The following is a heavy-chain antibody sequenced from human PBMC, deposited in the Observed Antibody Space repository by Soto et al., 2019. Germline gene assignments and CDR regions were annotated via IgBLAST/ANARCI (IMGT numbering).Heavy chain of an antibody. V-gene: IGHV1-3*01. Sequence: ASVKVSCKASEYTFTSYTMHWVRQAPGQRLEWMGWINGGNGNTKYSQKFQGRVTITRDTSASTAYMELSSLRSEDTAVYDCARVFGVVTPTYYGMDVWGQGTTVTVSS. CDR2: INGGNGNT. CDR3: ARVFGVVTPTYYGMDV. CDR1: EYTFTSYT. D-gene: IGHD3-3*01. J-gene: IGHJ6*02.